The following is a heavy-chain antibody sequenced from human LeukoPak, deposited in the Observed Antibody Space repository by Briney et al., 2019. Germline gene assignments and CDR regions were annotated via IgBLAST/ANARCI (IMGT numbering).Heavy chain of an antibody. Sequence: GSSVKVSCKASGGTFSSYTISWVRQAPGQGLEWMGRIIPILGIANYAQKFQGRVTITADISTSTAYMELSSLRSEDTAVYYCAGDDGIVGATGGYFDYWGQGTLVTVSS. J-gene: IGHJ4*02. D-gene: IGHD1-26*01. V-gene: IGHV1-69*04. CDR2: IIPILGIA. CDR1: GGTFSSYT. CDR3: AGDDGIVGATGGYFDY.